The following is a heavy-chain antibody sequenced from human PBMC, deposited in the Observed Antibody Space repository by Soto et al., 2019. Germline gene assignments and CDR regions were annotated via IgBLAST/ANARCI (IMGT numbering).Heavy chain of an antibody. V-gene: IGHV4-59*01. CDR1: GGSMGNYV. D-gene: IGHD3-16*01. Sequence: PETLSLACTVSGGSMGNYVSRCILQLPGKGREWIGYSHCSGTSSFFHSYNPSISRRVAISNNTSKNQFSFKVLSVTTADTAVYFCAAGEDSRRNLAPYYLDFWGQGTLVTVSS. CDR3: AAGEDSRRNLAPYYLDF. J-gene: IGHJ4*02. CDR2: SHCSGTS.